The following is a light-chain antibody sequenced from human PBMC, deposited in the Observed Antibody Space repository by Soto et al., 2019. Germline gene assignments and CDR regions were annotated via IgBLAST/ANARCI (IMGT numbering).Light chain of an antibody. J-gene: IGKJ1*01. CDR1: QSVSSSY. Sequence: EVVMTQSPATLSVSAGERANLSCRASQSVSSSYLAWYQQKPGQAPRLLIYDASTRATGIPARLSGSGSGTEFTLTISSLKYEDFAVFYCHQYNDWPPAFGQGTKVDIK. CDR3: HQYNDWPPA. CDR2: DAS. V-gene: IGKV3-15*01.